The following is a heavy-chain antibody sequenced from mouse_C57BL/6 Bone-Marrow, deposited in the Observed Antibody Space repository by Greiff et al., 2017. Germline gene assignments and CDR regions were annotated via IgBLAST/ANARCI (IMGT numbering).Heavy chain of an antibody. CDR3: ARSYYSNLAWFAY. CDR2: IWSGGST. V-gene: IGHV2-2*01. CDR1: GFSLTSYG. D-gene: IGHD2-5*01. J-gene: IGHJ3*01. Sequence: QVQLKESGPGLVQPSQSLSITCTVSGFSLTSYGVHWVRQSPGKGLEWLGVIWSGGSTDYNAAFISRLSISKDNSKSQVFFKMNSLQADYTAIYYCARSYYSNLAWFAYWGQGTLVTVSA.